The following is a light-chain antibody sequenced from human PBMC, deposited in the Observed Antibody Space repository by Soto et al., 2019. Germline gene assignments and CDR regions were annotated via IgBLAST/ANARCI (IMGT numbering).Light chain of an antibody. Sequence: DIQVTQSTSTLSASVGDRVTITCRASQSISSWLAWYQQKPGKAPKLLIYKASSLESGVPSRFSGSGSGTEFTLTISSLQPDDFATYYCQQYNSYPWTFGQGTKVDIK. J-gene: IGKJ1*01. V-gene: IGKV1-5*03. CDR3: QQYNSYPWT. CDR2: KAS. CDR1: QSISSW.